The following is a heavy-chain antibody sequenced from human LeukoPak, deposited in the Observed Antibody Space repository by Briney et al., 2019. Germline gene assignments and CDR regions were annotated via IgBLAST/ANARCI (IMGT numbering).Heavy chain of an antibody. J-gene: IGHJ6*02. CDR3: ARDLYYYGMDV. CDR1: GYTITNYY. Sequence: ASVKVSCKASGYTITNYYIHWVRQAPGQGLEWMGWINPNSGGTNYAQKFQGRVTMTRDTSISTAYMELSRLRSDDTAVYYCARDLYYYGMDVWDQGTTVTVSS. CDR2: INPNSGGT. V-gene: IGHV1-2*02.